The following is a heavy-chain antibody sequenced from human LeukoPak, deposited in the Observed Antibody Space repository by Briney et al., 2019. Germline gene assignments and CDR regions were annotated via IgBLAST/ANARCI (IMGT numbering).Heavy chain of an antibody. D-gene: IGHD6-13*01. V-gene: IGHV1-8*03. CDR3: ARGDSSRTSY. CDR2: MNPNSGNT. Sequence: ASVKVSCTASGYTFTSYDINWVRQATGQGLEWMGWMNPNSGNTGYAQKFQGRVTITRNTSISTAYMELSSLRSDDTAVYYCARGDSSRTSYWGQGTLVTVSS. J-gene: IGHJ4*02. CDR1: GYTFTSYD.